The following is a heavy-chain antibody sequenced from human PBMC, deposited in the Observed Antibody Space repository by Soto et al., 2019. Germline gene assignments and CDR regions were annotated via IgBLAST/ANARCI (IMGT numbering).Heavy chain of an antibody. CDR3: ATDSSNYVGAFDI. D-gene: IGHD2-2*01. CDR2: IYHSGTT. J-gene: IGHJ3*02. Sequence: PSETMSLTCAVSGDSISSGYHWAWIRQPPGKGLEWVASIYHSGTTYYNPSLTSRVTISVDTSKNQLSLKLSSVTAADTEVYYCATDSSNYVGAFDIWGRGTMLTVSS. CDR1: GDSISSGYH. V-gene: IGHV4-38-2*02.